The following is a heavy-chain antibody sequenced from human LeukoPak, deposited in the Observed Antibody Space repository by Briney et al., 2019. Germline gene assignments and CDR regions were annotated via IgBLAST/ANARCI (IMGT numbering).Heavy chain of an antibody. CDR3: ARGGDYGDYVFHY. CDR2: IYHSGST. D-gene: IGHD4-17*01. CDR1: GGSISRYY. J-gene: IGHJ4*02. Sequence: SETLSLTCTVSGGSISRYYWSWIRQPPGKGLEWIGEIYHSGSTNYNPSLKSRVTISVDTSKNQFSLKLYSVTAADTAVYYCARGGDYGDYVFHYWGQGTLVTVSS. V-gene: IGHV4-34*01.